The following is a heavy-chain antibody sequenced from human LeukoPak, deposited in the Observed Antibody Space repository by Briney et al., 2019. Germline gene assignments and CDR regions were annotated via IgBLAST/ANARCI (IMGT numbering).Heavy chain of an antibody. CDR2: TYYRSKCYN. V-gene: IGHV6-1*01. CDR3: ASVTYSSYDDFDY. Sequence: SQTLSLTCAISGDSVSSNSSAWNWIRQSPSRGLEWLGRTYYRSKCYNYYAVSVKSRITINPDTSKNQFSLPLNSVTPEDTAVYYCASVTYSSYDDFDYWGQGTLVTVSS. D-gene: IGHD6-6*01. CDR1: GDSVSSNSSA. J-gene: IGHJ4*02.